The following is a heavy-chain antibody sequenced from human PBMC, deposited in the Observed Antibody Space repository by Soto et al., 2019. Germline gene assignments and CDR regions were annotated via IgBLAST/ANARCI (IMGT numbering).Heavy chain of an antibody. Sequence: QVQLQESGPGLVKPSQTLSLTCTVSGGSISSGDYYWSWIRQPPGKGLEWIGYIYYSGSTYYNPSLKSRVTISVDTSKNQFSLKLSSVTAADTAVYYCARVISSSSWYGGWFDPWGQGTLVTVSS. CDR3: ARVISSSSWYGGWFDP. CDR1: GGSISSGDYY. J-gene: IGHJ5*02. V-gene: IGHV4-30-4*01. D-gene: IGHD6-13*01. CDR2: IYYSGST.